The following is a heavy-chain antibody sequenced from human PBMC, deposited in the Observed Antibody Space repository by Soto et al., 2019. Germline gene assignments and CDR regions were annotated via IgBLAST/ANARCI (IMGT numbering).Heavy chain of an antibody. J-gene: IGHJ4*02. CDR2: IGGNGVTT. V-gene: IGHV3-23*01. D-gene: IGHD2-15*01. CDR1: GFSIGSSA. Sequence: EVQLLESGGDLVQPGGSLRLSCAASGFSIGSSAWSWVRQAPGKGLNWVSTIGGNGVTTFYADSVKGRFTISRDVSRNTVFLRMSSLRAEDTPLYYCAKSSRYCSGGGCFYYFDYWGQGTLVTVSS. CDR3: AKSSRYCSGGGCFYYFDY.